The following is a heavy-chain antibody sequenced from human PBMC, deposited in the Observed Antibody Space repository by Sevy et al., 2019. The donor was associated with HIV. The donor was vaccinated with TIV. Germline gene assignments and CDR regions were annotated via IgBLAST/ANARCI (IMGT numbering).Heavy chain of an antibody. J-gene: IGHJ4*02. D-gene: IGHD3-3*01. CDR3: TQDFWSGYPTV. V-gene: IGHV3-49*03. CDR1: GSTFGDYA. Sequence: GGSLRLSCTASGSTFGDYAMSWFRQAPGKGLEWVGFIRSKAYGGTTEYAASVKGRFTISRDDSKSIAYLQMNSLKTEDTAVYYCTQDFWSGYPTVWGQGTLVTVSS. CDR2: IRSKAYGGTT.